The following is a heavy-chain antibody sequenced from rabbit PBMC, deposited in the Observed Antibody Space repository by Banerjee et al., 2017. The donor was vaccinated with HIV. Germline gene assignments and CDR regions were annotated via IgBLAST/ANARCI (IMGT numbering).Heavy chain of an antibody. CDR1: GFDFSNKAV. J-gene: IGHJ4*01. CDR3: ARGTYIGSSGYDWDYFNL. Sequence: QEQLVESGAGLVQPEGSLTLTCKASGFDFSNKAVMCWVRQAPGKGLEWIACINAVTGKAVYANWAKGRFTISKTSSTTVTLQMTSLTAADTATYFCARGTYIGSSGYDWDYFNLWGPGTLVTVS. D-gene: IGHD1-1*01. CDR2: INAVTGKA. V-gene: IGHV1S45*01.